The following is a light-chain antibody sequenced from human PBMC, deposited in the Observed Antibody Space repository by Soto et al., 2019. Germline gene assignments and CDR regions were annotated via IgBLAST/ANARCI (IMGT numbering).Light chain of an antibody. CDR3: QQYYTTPRT. Sequence: DIVMTQSPDSLTVSLGERATINCKSSQPVLYSSNNKNYLAWYQHKPGQPPKLLIYWASTREFGVPDRFSGSGSATDFTLTISSLQAEDVAVYYCQQYYTTPRTFGQGTMVEI. J-gene: IGKJ1*01. V-gene: IGKV4-1*01. CDR1: QPVLYSSNNKNY. CDR2: WAS.